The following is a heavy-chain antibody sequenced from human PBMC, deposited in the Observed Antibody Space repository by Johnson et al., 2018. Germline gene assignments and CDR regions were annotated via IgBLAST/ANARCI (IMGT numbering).Heavy chain of an antibody. CDR2: ISHDESLK. CDR1: GLTLSRSI. D-gene: IGHD6-19*01. Sequence: QVQLVESGGGVVQXGRSXRLXCAVSGLTLSRSIMHWVRQAPGKGLEWVALISHDESLKGYADSEKGRFPISSDLSKNTLYLQMNSLRPEDQAVYYCAGEGFSSGRAGVFDIWGQGTLVTVSS. V-gene: IGHV3-30*03. CDR3: AGEGFSSGRAGVFDI. J-gene: IGHJ3*02.